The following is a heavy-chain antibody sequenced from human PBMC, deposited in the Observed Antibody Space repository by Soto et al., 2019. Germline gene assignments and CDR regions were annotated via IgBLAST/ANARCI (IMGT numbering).Heavy chain of an antibody. V-gene: IGHV1-18*01. CDR3: ARDRGVAPPVAGNTHYYYYMDV. D-gene: IGHD6-19*01. J-gene: IGHJ6*03. CDR2: ISAYNGNT. Sequence: QDQLVQSGVEVKKPGASVKVSCKASGYSFTNYGITWVRQAPGQEFEWMGWISAYNGNTKYAQKLQGRVTMTTDASTSTAYLELRSLTSDDTAVYYCARDRGVAPPVAGNTHYYYYMDVWGKGTTVTVSS. CDR1: GYSFTNYG.